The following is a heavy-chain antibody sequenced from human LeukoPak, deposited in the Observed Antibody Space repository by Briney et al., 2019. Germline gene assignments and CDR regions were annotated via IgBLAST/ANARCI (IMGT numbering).Heavy chain of an antibody. D-gene: IGHD6-13*01. J-gene: IGHJ6*02. Sequence: SETLSLTCAVYGGSFSGYYWSWIRQPPGKGLEWIGEINHSGSTNYNPSLKSRVTISVDTSKNQFSLKLSSVTAADTAVYYCARGGIAAAGPYYYYGMDVWGQGTTVTVSS. CDR3: ARGGIAAAGPYYYYGMDV. CDR1: GGSFSGYY. CDR2: INHSGST. V-gene: IGHV4-34*01.